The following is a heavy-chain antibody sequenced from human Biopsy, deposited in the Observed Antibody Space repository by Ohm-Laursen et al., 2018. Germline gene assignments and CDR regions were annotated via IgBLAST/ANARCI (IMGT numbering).Heavy chain of an antibody. CDR2: ISGGGTI. D-gene: IGHD4-23*01. V-gene: IGHV3-11*01. CDR1: GFSFSDYH. J-gene: IGHJ6*02. Sequence: GSLRLSCTASGFSFSDYHMRWIRQAQGRGLERVSYISGGGTIYYGDSMKGRVTISRDNAKNSLYLQMHSLRAEDTAVYYCARDTRWSPYSMDVWGQGTTVTVSS. CDR3: ARDTRWSPYSMDV.